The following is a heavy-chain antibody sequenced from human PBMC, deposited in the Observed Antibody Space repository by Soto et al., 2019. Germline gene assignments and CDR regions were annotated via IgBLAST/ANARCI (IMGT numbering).Heavy chain of an antibody. CDR2: IYYSGST. J-gene: IGHJ4*02. Sequence: PSETLSLTCTVSGGSISSSSYYWGWIRQPPGKGLEWIGSIYYSGSTYYNPSLKSRVTISVDTSKNQFSLKLSSVTAADTAVYYCARVIAAAGWGAIDYWGQGTLVTVSS. D-gene: IGHD6-13*01. CDR3: ARVIAAAGWGAIDY. CDR1: GGSISSSSYY. V-gene: IGHV4-39*01.